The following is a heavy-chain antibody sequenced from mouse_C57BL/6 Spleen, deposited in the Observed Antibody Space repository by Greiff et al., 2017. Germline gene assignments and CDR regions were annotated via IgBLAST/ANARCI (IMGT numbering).Heavy chain of an antibody. V-gene: IGHV5-16*01. CDR3: ARRVSYYYGSSYGYFDV. J-gene: IGHJ1*03. D-gene: IGHD1-1*01. Sequence: EVQLQESEGGLVQPGSSMKLSCTASGFTFSDYYMAWVRQVPEKGLEWVANINYDGSSTYYLDSLKSRFIISRDNAKNILYLQMSSLKSEDTATYYCARRVSYYYGSSYGYFDVWGTGTTVTVSS. CDR2: INYDGSST. CDR1: GFTFSDYY.